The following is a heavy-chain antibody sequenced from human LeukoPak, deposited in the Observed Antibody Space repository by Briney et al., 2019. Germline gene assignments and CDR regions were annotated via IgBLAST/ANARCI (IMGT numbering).Heavy chain of an antibody. CDR1: GFTFSDFY. CDR3: ARPPTSGYYYFEH. V-gene: IGHV3-23*01. D-gene: IGHD3-22*01. CDR2: ISISGGST. J-gene: IGHJ4*02. Sequence: GGSLRLSCVASGFTFSDFYMSWIRQAPGKGLEWVSVISISGGSTDYADSVRGRFTISRDNSKNTLYLQMNSLRAEDTAIYYCARPPTSGYYYFEHWGQGALVTVSS.